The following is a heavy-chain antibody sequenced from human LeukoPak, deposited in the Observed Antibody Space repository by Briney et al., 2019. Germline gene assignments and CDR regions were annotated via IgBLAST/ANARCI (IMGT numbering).Heavy chain of an antibody. J-gene: IGHJ4*02. CDR1: GFTFSSYW. Sequence: GGSLRLSCAASGFTFSSYWMSWVRQAPGKGLEWVANIKQDGSEKYYVDSVKGRFTISRDNAKNSLYLQMNSLRAEDTAVYYCASESYDYVWGGYRPFDYWGQGTLVTVSS. D-gene: IGHD3-16*02. CDR2: IKQDGSEK. CDR3: ASESYDYVWGGYRPFDY. V-gene: IGHV3-7*01.